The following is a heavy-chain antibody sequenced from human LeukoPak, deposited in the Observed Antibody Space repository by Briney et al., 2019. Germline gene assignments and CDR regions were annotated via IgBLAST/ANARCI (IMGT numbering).Heavy chain of an antibody. CDR3: ARLGTYSSSWYGSFDY. CDR2: IIPIFGTA. CDR1: GGTFGSYA. J-gene: IGHJ4*02. V-gene: IGHV1-69*01. Sequence: SVKVSCKASGGTFGSYAISWVRQAPGQGLEWMGGIIPIFGTANYAQKFQGRVTITADESTSTAYMELSSLRSEDTAVYYCARLGTYSSSWYGSFDYWGQGTLVTVSS. D-gene: IGHD6-13*01.